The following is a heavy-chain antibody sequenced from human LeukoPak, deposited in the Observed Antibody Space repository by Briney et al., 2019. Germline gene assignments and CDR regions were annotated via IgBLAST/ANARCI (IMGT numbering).Heavy chain of an antibody. D-gene: IGHD5-18*01. CDR3: ARNSYGYLTPFDY. J-gene: IGHJ4*02. CDR2: INPNSGGT. Sequence: ASVKVSCKASGYTFTGYYMHWVRQAPGQGLERMGWINPNSGGTNYAQKFQGRVTMTRDTSISTAYMELSRLRSDDTAMYYCARNSYGYLTPFDYWGQGTLVTVSS. V-gene: IGHV1-2*02. CDR1: GYTFTGYY.